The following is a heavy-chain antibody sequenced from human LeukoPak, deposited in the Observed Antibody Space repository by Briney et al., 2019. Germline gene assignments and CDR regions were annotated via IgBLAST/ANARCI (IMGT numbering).Heavy chain of an antibody. Sequence: GGSLRLSCAASGFSFTSFGMHWVRQAPGKGLEWVTFIRYDGSNKYYTDSVKGRFTISRDNSKNTLSLQMNSPGPEDTAVYYCAKDLGMGTRIDFRGQGTLVTVSS. D-gene: IGHD5-24*01. CDR3: AKDLGMGTRIDF. CDR1: GFSFTSFG. V-gene: IGHV3-30*02. J-gene: IGHJ4*02. CDR2: IRYDGSNK.